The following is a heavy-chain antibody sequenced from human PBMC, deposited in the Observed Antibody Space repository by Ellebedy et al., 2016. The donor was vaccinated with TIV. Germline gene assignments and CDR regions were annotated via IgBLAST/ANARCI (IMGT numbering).Heavy chain of an antibody. J-gene: IGHJ4*02. D-gene: IGHD3-10*01. CDR1: VGSFSEYY. CDR3: ARAGDHASAGNF. Sequence: SETLSLXXAVYVGSFSEYYWNWIRQPPGKGREWIGEINHRGSTNYNPSLKSRVTMSVDTSKNHFSLRLTSLTAADTAVYYCARAGDHASAGNFWGQGTLVTVSS. V-gene: IGHV4-34*01. CDR2: INHRGST.